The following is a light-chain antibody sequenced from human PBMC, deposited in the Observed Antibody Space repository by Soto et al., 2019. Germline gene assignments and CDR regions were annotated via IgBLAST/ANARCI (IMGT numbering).Light chain of an antibody. CDR3: QQYINWPPLT. V-gene: IGKV3-15*01. J-gene: IGKJ4*01. Sequence: EIVLTQSPATLSVSPGERATLSCRASQSVRSNLAWYQQKPGQGPRLLIFGASTRATNIPARFSGSGSGTEFTLTISSLQSADCAVYYCQQYINWPPLTFGGGTKVEIK. CDR2: GAS. CDR1: QSVRSN.